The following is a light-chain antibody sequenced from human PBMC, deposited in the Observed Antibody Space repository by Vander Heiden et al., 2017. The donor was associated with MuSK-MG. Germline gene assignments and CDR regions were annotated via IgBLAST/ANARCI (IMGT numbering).Light chain of an antibody. CDR3: SSYTSSSTFV. CDR2: DVS. V-gene: IGLV2-14*03. J-gene: IGLJ1*01. Sequence: QSALTQPASVSGSPGQSITIACTGTSSYVGGYNYVSWYQQHPGKAPKVMIYDVSNRPSGVSNRFSGSKSGSTASLTISGLQAEDEADYYCSSYTSSSTFVFGTGTKVTVL. CDR1: SSYVGGYNY.